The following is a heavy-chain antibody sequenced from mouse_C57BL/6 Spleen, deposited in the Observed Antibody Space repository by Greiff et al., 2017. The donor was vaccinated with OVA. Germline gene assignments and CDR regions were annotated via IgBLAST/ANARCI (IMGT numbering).Heavy chain of an antibody. CDR1: GFTFSDYG. Sequence: EVQRVESGGGLVKPGGSLKLSCAASGFTFSDYGMHWVRQAPEKGLEWVAYISSGSSTIYYADTVKGRFTISRDNAKNTLFLQMTSLRSEDTAMYYCAKYDCYNYAMDYWGQGTSVTVSS. V-gene: IGHV5-17*01. CDR2: ISSGSSTI. CDR3: AKYDCYNYAMDY. D-gene: IGHD2-3*01. J-gene: IGHJ4*01.